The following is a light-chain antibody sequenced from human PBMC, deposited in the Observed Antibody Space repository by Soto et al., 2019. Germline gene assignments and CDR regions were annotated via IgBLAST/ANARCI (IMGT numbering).Light chain of an antibody. CDR3: LQDDNYPLT. V-gene: IGKV1-6*01. CDR2: ASS. CDR1: QGMRND. J-gene: IGKJ4*01. Sequence: AIQMTQSPSSLSASVGDRVTITCRARQGMRNDLGWYQQKTGKATKLLIYASSTLQSGVPSRFSGSGSGTDFPLTISSLHPEDFATYYCLQDDNYPLTFGGGTKGEIK.